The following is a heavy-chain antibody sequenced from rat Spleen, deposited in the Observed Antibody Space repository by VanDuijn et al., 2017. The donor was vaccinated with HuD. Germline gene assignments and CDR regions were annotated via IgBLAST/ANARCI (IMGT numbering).Heavy chain of an antibody. Sequence: EVQLVESGGGLVQPGRSMKLSCAASGFTFSNYYMAWVRQAPTKGLEWVASISPGGVNTYYRDSVKGRFTISRDNAKSTLYLQMDSLRSEDTATYYCARARRSAGLYYFDYWGQGVMVTVSS. V-gene: IGHV5-25*01. D-gene: IGHD1-11*01. CDR1: GFTFSNYY. CDR2: ISPGGVNT. CDR3: ARARRSAGLYYFDY. J-gene: IGHJ2*01.